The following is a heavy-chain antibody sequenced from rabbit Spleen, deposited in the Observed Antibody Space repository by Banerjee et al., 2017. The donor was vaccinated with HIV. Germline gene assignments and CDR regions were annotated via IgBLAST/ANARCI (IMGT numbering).Heavy chain of an antibody. Sequence: QSLEESGGDLVKPGASLTLTCKASGFSLSGDYMCWVRQAPGKGLEWIACIDTVDGDTDYATWPKGRFTISKSSSTTVTLQMTSLTAADTATYFCASGADYAYGGYDLWGPGTLVTVS. V-gene: IGHV1S40*01. CDR2: IDTVDGDT. CDR3: ASGADYAYGGYDL. J-gene: IGHJ4*01. CDR1: GFSLSGDY. D-gene: IGHD6-1*01.